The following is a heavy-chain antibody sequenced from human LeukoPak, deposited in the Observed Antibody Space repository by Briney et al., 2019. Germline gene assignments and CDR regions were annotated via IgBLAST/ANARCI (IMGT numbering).Heavy chain of an antibody. V-gene: IGHV3-30*04. J-gene: IGHJ2*01. Sequence: GGSLRLSCAASGFTFSSYAIHWVRQAPGEGLEWVALTSSDGSNKKYADSVKGRFTISRDNSKNTLYLQMNSLRTEDTAVYYCARASTGAAVNWFFDLWGRGTLVTVSS. CDR3: ARASTGAAVNWFFDL. D-gene: IGHD2-15*01. CDR2: TSSDGSNK. CDR1: GFTFSSYA.